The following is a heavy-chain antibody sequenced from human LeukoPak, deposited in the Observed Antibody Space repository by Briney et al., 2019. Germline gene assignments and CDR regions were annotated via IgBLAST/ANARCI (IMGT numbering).Heavy chain of an antibody. CDR3: ARDRPTGASRLFVVQ. Sequence: GGSLRLSCAASGFTFSTYAMTWVRQAPGKGLEWVSSMSSGGTYLYYADSVRGRFTISRGNAKNSLYLVMNSLRPEDTAIYYCARDRPTGASRLFVVQWGQGTLVTVSS. CDR2: MSSGGTYL. CDR1: GFTFSTYA. D-gene: IGHD3-3*01. J-gene: IGHJ4*02. V-gene: IGHV3-21*01.